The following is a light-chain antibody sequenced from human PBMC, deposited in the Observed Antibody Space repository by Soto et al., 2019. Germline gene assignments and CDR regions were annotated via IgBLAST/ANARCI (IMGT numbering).Light chain of an antibody. CDR2: EVT. V-gene: IGLV2-14*01. CDR1: SSDVGGYHY. Sequence: QSALTQPASVSGSPGQLITISCTGTSSDVGGYHYVSWYQHRPGRVPKLIIYEVTNRASGVTNRFSASKSGNTASLTISGLLADDEADYYCTSYTSTGTLVFGGGTKLTVL. J-gene: IGLJ3*02. CDR3: TSYTSTGTLV.